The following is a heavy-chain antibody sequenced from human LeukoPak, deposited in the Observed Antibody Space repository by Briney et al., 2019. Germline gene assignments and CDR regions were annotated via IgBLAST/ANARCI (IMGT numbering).Heavy chain of an antibody. CDR2: LSGSGGST. CDR1: GFTFSSYA. J-gene: IGHJ5*02. V-gene: IGHV3-23*01. CDR3: AKDKDAGGLAP. Sequence: PGGSLRLSCAASGFTFSSYAMSWVRQAPGKGLEWVSALSGSGGSTYYADSVKGRFTISRDNSKNTLYLQMNSLRDEDTAVYYCAKDKDAGGLAPWGQGTLVSVSS. D-gene: IGHD3-10*01.